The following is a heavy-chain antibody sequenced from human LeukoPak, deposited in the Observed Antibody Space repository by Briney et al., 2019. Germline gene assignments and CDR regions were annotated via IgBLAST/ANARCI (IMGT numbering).Heavy chain of an antibody. CDR1: GGSISSGDYY. D-gene: IGHD6-13*01. J-gene: IGHJ3*01. V-gene: IGHV4-30-4*08. CDR2: IYYSGST. Sequence: SETLSLNCSVSGGSISSGDYYWRWLRHPPGKGVEWIGYIYYSGSTYYNPSLKTRVTISVDTCMNQFSLKLSSVSAADMAVYNCARMAVAAAGIGSFDFWGQGTMVTVSS. CDR3: ARMAVAAAGIGSFDF.